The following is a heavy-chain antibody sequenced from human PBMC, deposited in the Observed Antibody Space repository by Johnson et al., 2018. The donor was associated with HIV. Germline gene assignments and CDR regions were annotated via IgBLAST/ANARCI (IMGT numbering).Heavy chain of an antibody. Sequence: QVQLVESGGGLVKPGGSLRLSCAASGFSFSDHYMSWIRQAPGKGLEWVSYISSSRSTIYYADSVKGRFTVSRDNAKHSLYLQMNSLRAEDTAMYYWARGMWIPEIDAIDIWGQGTMVTVSS. CDR1: GFSFSDHY. CDR3: ARGMWIPEIDAIDI. D-gene: IGHD5-18*01. CDR2: ISSSRSTI. V-gene: IGHV3-11*04. J-gene: IGHJ3*02.